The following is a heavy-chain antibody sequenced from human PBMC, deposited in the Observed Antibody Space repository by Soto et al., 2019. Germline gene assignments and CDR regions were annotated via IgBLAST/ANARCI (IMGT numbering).Heavy chain of an antibody. D-gene: IGHD1-26*01. Sequence: RGESLKISCKGSGYSFTSYWIGWVRQMPGKGLEWMGIIYPGDSDTRYSPSFQGQVTISADKSISTAYLQWSSLKASDTAMYYCERCRGGSYFALIIVMDVWGEGTTVTVCS. CDR3: ERCRGGSYFALIIVMDV. CDR2: IYPGDSDT. J-gene: IGHJ6*01. V-gene: IGHV5-51*01. CDR1: GYSFTSYW.